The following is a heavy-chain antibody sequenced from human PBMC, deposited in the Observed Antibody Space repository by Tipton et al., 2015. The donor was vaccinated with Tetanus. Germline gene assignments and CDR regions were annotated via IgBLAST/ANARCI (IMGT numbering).Heavy chain of an antibody. J-gene: IGHJ4*02. CDR2: ISGTGGNT. CDR3: ARDGYNYVPFDY. CDR1: GFVFSTYP. Sequence: SMRLSCVASGFVFSTYPMHWVRQAPGKGLEWVSFISGTGGNTYYADSVKGRFSISRDNSKNPLYLQMNTLRAEDTAVYYCARDGYNYVPFDYWDQGTLVTVSS. D-gene: IGHD5-24*01. V-gene: IGHV3-23*01.